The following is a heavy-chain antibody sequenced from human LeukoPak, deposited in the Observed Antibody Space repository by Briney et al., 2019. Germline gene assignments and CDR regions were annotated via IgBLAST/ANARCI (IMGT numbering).Heavy chain of an antibody. D-gene: IGHD2-21*02. CDR3: ARVVTEGWFDP. CDR2: INHSGST. Sequence: SETLSLTCAVYGGSFSGYYWSWIRQPPGKGLEWIGEINHSGSTNYNPSLKSRVTISVDTSKNQFSLKLSSVTAADTAVYYCARVVTEGWFDPWGQGTLVTVSS. V-gene: IGHV4-34*01. J-gene: IGHJ5*02. CDR1: GGSFSGYY.